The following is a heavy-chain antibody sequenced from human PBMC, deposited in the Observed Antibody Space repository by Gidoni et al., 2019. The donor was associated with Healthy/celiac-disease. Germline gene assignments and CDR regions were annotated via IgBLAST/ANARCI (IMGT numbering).Heavy chain of an antibody. CDR2: INAGNGNT. CDR1: GYTLTTYA. D-gene: IGHD5-18*01. CDR3: ASGYSYGLGSLDY. Sequence: QVQLVQSGAEVKKPGASVKVSCKASGYTLTTYAMHWVRQAPGQRLEWMGWINAGNGNTKYSQKFQGRVTITRDTSASTAYMELSSLRSEDTAVYYCASGYSYGLGSLDYWGQGTLVTVSS. J-gene: IGHJ4*02. V-gene: IGHV1-3*01.